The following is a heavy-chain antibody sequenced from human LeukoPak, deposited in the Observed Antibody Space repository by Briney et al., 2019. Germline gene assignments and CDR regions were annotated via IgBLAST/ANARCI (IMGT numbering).Heavy chain of an antibody. Sequence: PGGSLRLSCAASGFTFSSYWMHWVRQAPGKGLVWVSRINSDGSSTSYADSVKGRFTISRDNAKNTLYLQMNSLRAEDTAVYYCARDWNLGMVRGASDAFDIWGQGTMVTVSS. CDR1: GFTFSSYW. CDR2: INSDGSST. V-gene: IGHV3-74*01. D-gene: IGHD3-10*01. J-gene: IGHJ3*02. CDR3: ARDWNLGMVRGASDAFDI.